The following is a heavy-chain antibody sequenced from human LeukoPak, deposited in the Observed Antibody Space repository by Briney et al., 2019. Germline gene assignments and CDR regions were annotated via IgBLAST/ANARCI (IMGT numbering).Heavy chain of an antibody. CDR1: GYSISSGYY. CDR2: IYHSGST. Sequence: SETLSLTCTVSGYSISSGYYWGWIRQPPGKGLEWIGSIYHSGSTNYNPSLKSRVTISVDTSKNQFSLKLSSVTAADTAVYYCARGGIAAAGFPSFDYWGQGTLVTVSS. CDR3: ARGGIAAAGFPSFDY. D-gene: IGHD6-13*01. V-gene: IGHV4-38-2*02. J-gene: IGHJ4*02.